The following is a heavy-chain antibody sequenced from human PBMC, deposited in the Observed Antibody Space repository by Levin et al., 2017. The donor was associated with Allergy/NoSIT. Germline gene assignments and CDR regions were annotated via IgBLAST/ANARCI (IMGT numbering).Heavy chain of an antibody. CDR2: ISSNGGST. CDR3: ARDQGDGSGRATRYYYMDV. Sequence: PGGSLRLSCAASGFTFSSYAMHWVRQAPGQGLEYVSAISSNGGSTYYANSVKGRFTISRDNSKNTLYLQMGSLRAEDMAVYDCARDQGDGSGRATRYYYMDVWGKGTTVTVSS. V-gene: IGHV3-64*01. CDR1: GFTFSSYA. J-gene: IGHJ6*03. D-gene: IGHD3-10*01.